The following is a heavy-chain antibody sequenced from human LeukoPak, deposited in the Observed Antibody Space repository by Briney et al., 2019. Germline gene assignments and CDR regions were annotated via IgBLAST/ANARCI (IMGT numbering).Heavy chain of an antibody. J-gene: IGHJ6*04. D-gene: IGHD3-10*02. CDR3: AELGITMIGGV. CDR2: ISSSGSTI. CDR1: GFTFSSYE. V-gene: IGHV3-48*03. Sequence: PGGSLRVSCAAPGFTFSSYEMNWVRQAPGEGLESVSYISSSGSTIYYADSVKGRSTISRDNAKNSLYLQMNSLRAEDTAVYYCAELGITMIGGVWGKGTTVTISS.